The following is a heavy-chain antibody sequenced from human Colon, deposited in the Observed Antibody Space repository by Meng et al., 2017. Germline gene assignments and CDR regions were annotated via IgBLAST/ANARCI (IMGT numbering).Heavy chain of an antibody. CDR1: GASAPSNSAA. CDR3: ARDRKHYGERGWFDP. Sequence: PPQPLSLPCPISGASAPSNSAAWNWIRQSPSRGLEWLGRTYYRSKWYNDYAVSVKSRITINPDTSKNQFSLQLNSVTPEDTAVYYCARDRKHYGERGWFDPWGQGNLVTVSS. D-gene: IGHD4-17*01. J-gene: IGHJ5*02. CDR2: TYYRSKWYN. V-gene: IGHV6-1*01.